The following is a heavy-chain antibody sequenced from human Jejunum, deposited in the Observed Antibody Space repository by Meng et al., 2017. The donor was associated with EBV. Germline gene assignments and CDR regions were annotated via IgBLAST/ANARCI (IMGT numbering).Heavy chain of an antibody. CDR3: VRDSSFNVH. Sequence: LQLVESGGGLVKPGGSLRLSCAASGFTFSSYSMNWVRQAPGKGLEWVSYISSGSSFIYYADSVKGRFTISRDDAKNSLSLQMNNLGADDTAVYYCVRDSSFNVHWGQGTLVTVSS. V-gene: IGHV3-21*02. J-gene: IGHJ4*02. D-gene: IGHD3-16*02. CDR1: GFTFSSYS. CDR2: ISSGSSFI.